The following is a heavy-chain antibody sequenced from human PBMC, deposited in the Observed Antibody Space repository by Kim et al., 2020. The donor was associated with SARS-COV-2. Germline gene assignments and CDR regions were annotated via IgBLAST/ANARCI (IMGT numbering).Heavy chain of an antibody. J-gene: IGHJ4*02. Sequence: GGSLRLSCAASGFTFSNYAMNWVRQAPGKALEWVSSVHVSSAVTYYADSVTGRFIISRDNSKNTLFLQMNRLRAEDTGVYYCVRDWYGPDWWGQGTPVTV. CDR1: GFTFSNYA. V-gene: IGHV3-23*01. CDR3: VRDWYGPDW. D-gene: IGHD3-10*01. CDR2: VHVSSAVT.